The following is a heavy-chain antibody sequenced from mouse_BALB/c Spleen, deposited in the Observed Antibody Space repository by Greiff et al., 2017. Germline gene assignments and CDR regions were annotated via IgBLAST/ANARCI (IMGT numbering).Heavy chain of an antibody. CDR3: ASGYDYFDY. CDR1: GYTFTDYA. Sequence: VKLQESGAELVRPGVSVKISCKGSGYTFTDYAMHWVKQSHAKSLEWIGVISTYYGDASYNQKFKGKATMTVDKSSSTAYMELARLTSEDSAIYYCASGYDYFDYWGQGTTLTVSS. J-gene: IGHJ2*01. CDR2: ISTYYGDA. V-gene: IGHV1S137*01. D-gene: IGHD2-2*01.